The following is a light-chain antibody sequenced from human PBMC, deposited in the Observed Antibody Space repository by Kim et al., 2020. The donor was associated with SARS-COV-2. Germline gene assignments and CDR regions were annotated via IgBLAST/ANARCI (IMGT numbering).Light chain of an antibody. J-gene: IGLJ2*01. V-gene: IGLV3-19*01. CDR2: GKN. Sequence: LGQTVSITCRGDRLQNYYATLYQQKPGQAPVLVIYGKNNRPSGIPDRFSGSSSLNTASLTITGAQAEDEADYYCNSRDTSGNHLVVFGGGTQLTVL. CDR3: NSRDTSGNHLVV. CDR1: RLQNYY.